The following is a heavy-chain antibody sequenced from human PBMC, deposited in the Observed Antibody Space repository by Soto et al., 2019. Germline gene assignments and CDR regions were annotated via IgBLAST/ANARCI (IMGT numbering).Heavy chain of an antibody. D-gene: IGHD3-10*01. Sequence: VGSLILSCAASGFTFSSYSMSWVRQAPGKGLEWVSAISGSGGSTYYADSVKGRFTISRDNSKNTLYPQMNSLRAEDTAVYYCATAGEGHYYYYYGMDVWGQGTTVTVSS. CDR2: ISGSGGST. CDR3: ATAGEGHYYYYYGMDV. V-gene: IGHV3-23*01. J-gene: IGHJ6*02. CDR1: GFTFSSYS.